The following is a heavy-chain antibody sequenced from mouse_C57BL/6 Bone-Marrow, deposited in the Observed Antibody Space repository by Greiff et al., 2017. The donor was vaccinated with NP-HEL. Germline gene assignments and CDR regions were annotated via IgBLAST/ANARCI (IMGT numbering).Heavy chain of an antibody. J-gene: IGHJ3*01. V-gene: IGHV5-6*01. Sequence: EVQGVESGGDLVKPGGSLKLSCAASGFTFSSYGMSWVRQTPDKRLEWVATISSGGSYPYYPDSVKGRFTISRDNAKNTLYLQMSSLKSEDTAMYYCARHGGGTGFAYWGQGTLVTVSA. CDR1: GFTFSSYG. CDR3: ARHGGGTGFAY. D-gene: IGHD3-3*01. CDR2: ISSGGSYP.